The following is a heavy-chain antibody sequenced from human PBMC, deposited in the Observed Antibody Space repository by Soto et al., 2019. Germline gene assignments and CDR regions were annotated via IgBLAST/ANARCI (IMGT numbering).Heavy chain of an antibody. CDR1: GFTFSSYG. V-gene: IGHV3-30*18. J-gene: IGHJ6*02. D-gene: IGHD6-6*01. CDR2: ISYDGSNK. CDR3: AKDIGIAARPDYYYYGMDV. Sequence: PGGSLRLSCAASGFTFSSYGMHWVRQAPGKGLEWVAVISYDGSNKYYADSVKGRFTISRDNSKNTLYLQMNSLRAEDTAVYYCAKDIGIAARPDYYYYGMDVWGQGTTVTVSS.